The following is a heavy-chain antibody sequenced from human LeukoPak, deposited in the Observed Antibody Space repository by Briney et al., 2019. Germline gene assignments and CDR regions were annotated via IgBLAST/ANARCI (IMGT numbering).Heavy chain of an antibody. CDR3: ARDPGYSSGWSLTYWYFDL. J-gene: IGHJ2*01. D-gene: IGHD6-19*01. V-gene: IGHV4-59*01. CDR1: GGSISSYY. Sequence: PSETLSLTCTVSGGSISSYYWSWIRQPPGKGLECIGYIYYSGSTNYNPSLKSRVTISVDTSKNQFSLKLSSVTAADTAVYYCARDPGYSSGWSLTYWYFDLWGRGTLVTVSS. CDR2: IYYSGST.